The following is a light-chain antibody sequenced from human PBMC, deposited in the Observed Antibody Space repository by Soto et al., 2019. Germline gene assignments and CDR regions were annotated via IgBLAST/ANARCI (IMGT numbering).Light chain of an antibody. CDR3: CSYAGSSTLYV. CDR2: EGS. CDR1: SSDVGGYNL. Sequence: QSVLTQPASVSGSPGQSITISCTGTSSDVGGYNLVSWYQQHPDKAPKLMIYEGSKRPSGVSNRFSGSKSGNTASLTISGLQAEDEADYYCCSYAGSSTLYVFGTGTKLTVL. J-gene: IGLJ1*01. V-gene: IGLV2-23*01.